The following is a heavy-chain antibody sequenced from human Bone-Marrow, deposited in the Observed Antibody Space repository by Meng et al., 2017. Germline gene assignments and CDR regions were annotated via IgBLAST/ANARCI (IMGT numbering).Heavy chain of an antibody. D-gene: IGHD3-22*01. V-gene: IGHV4-34*01. CDR1: GGSFSDYY. Sequence: SETLSLTCVVSGGSFSDYYWSWIRQPPGKGLEWIGEINHSGSTNYNPSLESRATISVDASQNNLSLKLSSVTAADSAVYYCARVTYDSSGYYPGDFDYWGQGTLVTVSS. CDR3: ARVTYDSSGYYPGDFDY. CDR2: INHSGST. J-gene: IGHJ4*02.